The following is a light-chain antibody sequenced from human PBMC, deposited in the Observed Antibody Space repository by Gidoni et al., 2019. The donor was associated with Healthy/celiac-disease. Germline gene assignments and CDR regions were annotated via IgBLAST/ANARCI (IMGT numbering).Light chain of an antibody. CDR2: GAS. J-gene: IGKJ3*01. CDR3: QQYGSSPLT. Sequence: QSVSSSYLAWYQQTPGQAPRLLIYGASSRATGISDRFSGSGSGTDFTLTISRLEPEDFAVYYCQQYGSSPLTFXPXTKVDI. CDR1: QSVSSSY. V-gene: IGKV3-20*01.